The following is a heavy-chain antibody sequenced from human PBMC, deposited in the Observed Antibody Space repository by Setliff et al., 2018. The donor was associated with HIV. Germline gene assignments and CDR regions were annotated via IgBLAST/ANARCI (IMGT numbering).Heavy chain of an antibody. V-gene: IGHV4-39*01. CDR2: IFHTGSA. D-gene: IGHD3-22*01. CDR3: ARQGIVYYDSPGDAFDI. CDR1: GGSISSSNYY. Sequence: SETLSLTCTVSGGSISSSNYYWGWIRQPPGRGLEWIGSIFHTGSAHYNSSLQSRVDMSVDTSKNQFSLKVTSVTAADTAVYYCARQGIVYYDSPGDAFDIWGQGTMVTVSS. J-gene: IGHJ3*02.